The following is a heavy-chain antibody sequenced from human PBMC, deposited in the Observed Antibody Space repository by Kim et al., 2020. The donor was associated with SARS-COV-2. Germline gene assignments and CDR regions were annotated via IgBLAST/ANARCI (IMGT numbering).Heavy chain of an antibody. J-gene: IGHJ6*02. CDR3: ARHQGGGSSGFDSGHYYYAMDV. Sequence: GESLKISCKGSGYSFSIFWITWVRQMPGKGLEWVGRVDPNDSYTRYSPSFQGHVTITADRSINTAYLEWSSLKASDSGIYYCARHQGGGSSGFDSGHYYYAMDVWGQGTTVTVSS. CDR1: GYSFSIFW. CDR2: VDPNDSYT. D-gene: IGHD5-12*01. V-gene: IGHV5-10-1*01.